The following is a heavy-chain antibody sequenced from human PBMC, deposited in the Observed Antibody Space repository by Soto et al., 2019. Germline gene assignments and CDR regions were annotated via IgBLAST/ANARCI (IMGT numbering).Heavy chain of an antibody. V-gene: IGHV3-23*01. Sequence: EVQLLESGGGLVQPGGSLRLSCAASGFTFSNYVMTWVRQAPGKGLEWVSAISGSGDTTFYADSVKGRFTLSRDNSKNTLYLQMTSLRAEDTAIYYCAKDGPQVSLSDYWGQGTLVTISS. CDR2: ISGSGDTT. CDR3: AKDGPQVSLSDY. CDR1: GFTFSNYV. J-gene: IGHJ4*02.